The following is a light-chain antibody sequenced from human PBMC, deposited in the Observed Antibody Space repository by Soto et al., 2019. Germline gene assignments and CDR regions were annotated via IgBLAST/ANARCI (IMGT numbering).Light chain of an antibody. V-gene: IGLV2-8*01. CDR2: EVT. J-gene: IGLJ1*01. CDR3: SSSAANNYVL. CDR1: SSDIGGYNY. Sequence: QSALTQPPSASGSPGQSVTISCTGTSSDIGGYNYVSWFQQHPGKAPKLIIYEVTKRPSGVPDRFSGSKSGNTASLTVSGLQAEDEADYYCSSSAANNYVLFGAGTKLTVL.